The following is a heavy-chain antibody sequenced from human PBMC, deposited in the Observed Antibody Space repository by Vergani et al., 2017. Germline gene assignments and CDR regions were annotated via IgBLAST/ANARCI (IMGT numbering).Heavy chain of an antibody. CDR2: IIPIFGTA. V-gene: IGHV1-69*13. Sequence: QVQLVQSGAEVKKPGSSVKVSCKASGGTFSSYAISWVRQAPGQGLEWMGRIIPIFGTANYAQKFQGRVTITADESTSTAYMELSSLRSEDTAVYYCARAHSGYGWHYYYYGMDVWGQGTTVTVSS. D-gene: IGHD5-12*01. CDR1: GGTFSSYA. CDR3: ARAHSGYGWHYYYYGMDV. J-gene: IGHJ6*02.